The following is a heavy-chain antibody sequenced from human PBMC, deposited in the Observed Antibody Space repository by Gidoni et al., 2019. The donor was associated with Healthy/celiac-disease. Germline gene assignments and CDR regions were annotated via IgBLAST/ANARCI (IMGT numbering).Heavy chain of an antibody. D-gene: IGHD1-26*01. CDR2: ISYDGSNK. V-gene: IGHV3-30-3*01. Sequence: QVQLVESGGGVVQPGRSLRLSCAASGFTFSSYAMHWVRQAPGKGLEWVAVISYDGSNKYYADSVKGRFTISRDNSKNTLYLQMNSLRAEDTAVYYCARDGTSGSYSRGHRAGFDYWGQGTLVTVSS. CDR3: ARDGTSGSYSRGHRAGFDY. J-gene: IGHJ4*02. CDR1: GFTFSSYA.